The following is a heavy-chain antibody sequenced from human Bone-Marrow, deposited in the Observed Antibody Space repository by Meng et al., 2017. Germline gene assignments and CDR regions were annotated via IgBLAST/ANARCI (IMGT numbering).Heavy chain of an antibody. D-gene: IGHD6-13*01. CDR2: IYHSGST. CDR1: GGSFSCSNW. J-gene: IGHJ1*01. V-gene: IGHV4-4*02. CDR3: ARGPLSAAGTMGYFQH. Sequence: VQVEELGPGPVSPSGTPSLPCAVSGGSFSCSNWWSWVRQPPGKGLEWIGEIYHSGSTNYNPSLKSRVTISVDTSKNQFSLKLSSVTAADTAVYYCARGPLSAAGTMGYFQHWGQGTLVTVSS.